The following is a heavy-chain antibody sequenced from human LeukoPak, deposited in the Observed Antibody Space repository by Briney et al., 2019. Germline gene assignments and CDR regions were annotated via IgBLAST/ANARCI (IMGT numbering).Heavy chain of an antibody. Sequence: GASVKVSCKASGYTFTCYYMHWVRQAPGQGLEWMGRINPNSGGTNYAQKFQGRVTMTRDTSISTAYMELSRLRSDDTAVYYCARALRWVRPLDYWGQGTLVTVSS. J-gene: IGHJ4*02. CDR1: GYTFTCYY. CDR2: INPNSGGT. D-gene: IGHD3-16*01. CDR3: ARALRWVRPLDY. V-gene: IGHV1-2*06.